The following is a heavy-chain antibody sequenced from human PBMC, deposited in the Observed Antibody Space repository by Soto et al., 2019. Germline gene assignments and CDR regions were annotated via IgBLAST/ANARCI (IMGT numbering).Heavy chain of an antibody. Sequence: EVQLVESGGGLVKPGGSLRLSCAASGFTFTAYSMNWVRQAPGKGLEWVSTITSGRTYIYYADSVKGRVTISRDNAKKLLYVQLTTLRAEDTACYYCAIGEYSSAFDDWGQGALVTVSS. V-gene: IGHV3-21*01. D-gene: IGHD6-19*01. CDR3: AIGEYSSAFDD. CDR2: ITSGRTYI. J-gene: IGHJ4*02. CDR1: GFTFTAYS.